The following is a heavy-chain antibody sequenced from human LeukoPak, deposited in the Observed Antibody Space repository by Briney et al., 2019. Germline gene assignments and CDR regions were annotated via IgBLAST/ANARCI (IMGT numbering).Heavy chain of an antibody. J-gene: IGHJ4*02. CDR3: SGSSGY. CDR1: GLTISNYW. Sequence: GGSLRRSCTASGLTISNYWMNWVRQAPGKGLEWVANTNQDGRAKYYVDSVKGRFTISRDNAKNSVYLQMNSLRVEDTAVYYCSGSSGYWGQGTLVTVSS. V-gene: IGHV3-7*04. CDR2: TNQDGRAK.